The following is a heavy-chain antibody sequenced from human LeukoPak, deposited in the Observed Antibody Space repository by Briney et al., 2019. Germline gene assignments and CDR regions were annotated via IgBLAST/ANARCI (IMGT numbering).Heavy chain of an antibody. J-gene: IGHJ3*02. Sequence: PGGSLRLSCAASGFTVSSNYMSWVRQAPGKGLEWVSVIYSGGSTYYADAVKGRFTISRDNSQNTLYLQMNSLRVEDTALYYCAKDLVRVMVAATPPAFDSWGQGTMVAVSS. CDR3: AKDLVRVMVAATPPAFDS. V-gene: IGHV3-53*01. CDR2: IYSGGST. CDR1: GFTVSSNY. D-gene: IGHD2-15*01.